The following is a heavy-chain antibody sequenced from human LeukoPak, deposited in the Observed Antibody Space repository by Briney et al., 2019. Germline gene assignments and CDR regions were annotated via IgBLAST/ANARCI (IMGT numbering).Heavy chain of an antibody. V-gene: IGHV3-30*18. CDR1: GFTFSSYG. J-gene: IGHJ4*02. Sequence: GGSLRLSCAASGFTFSSYGMHWVRQAPGKGLEWVAVISYDGSNKYYADSVKGRFTISRDNSKNTLYLQMNSLRAEDTAVYYCANWDHSSSHLDYWGQGTQVTVSS. CDR3: ANWDHSSSHLDY. D-gene: IGHD6-13*01. CDR2: ISYDGSNK.